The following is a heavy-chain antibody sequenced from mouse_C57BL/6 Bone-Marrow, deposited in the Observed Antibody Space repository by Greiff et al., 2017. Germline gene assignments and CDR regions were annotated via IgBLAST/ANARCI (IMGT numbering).Heavy chain of an antibody. CDR2: IDPENGDT. CDR3: TTTLSTGPYFDY. D-gene: IGHD2-1*01. J-gene: IGHJ2*01. Sequence: VQLKQSGAELVRPGASVKLSCTASGFNIKDDYMHWVKQRPEQGLEWIGWIDPENGDTEYASKFQGKATITADTSSNTPYLQLSSLTSEDTAVYYCTTTLSTGPYFDYWGQGTTLTVSS. CDR1: GFNIKDDY. V-gene: IGHV14-4*01.